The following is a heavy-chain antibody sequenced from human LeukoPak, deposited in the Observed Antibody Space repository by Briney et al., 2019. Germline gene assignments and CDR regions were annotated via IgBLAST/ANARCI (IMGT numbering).Heavy chain of an antibody. CDR2: INTDGTVT. CDR1: GFTFSKYW. V-gene: IGHV3-74*01. Sequence: GGSLRLSCAASGFTFSKYWVLWVRQAPGKGLESGSRINTDGTVTTYADSVKGRFTVSRDNADNTMFLQMNSVRDEDTAVYYCATKQWLAPPPDSWGQGTPVTVSS. J-gene: IGHJ4*02. D-gene: IGHD6-19*01. CDR3: ATKQWLAPPPDS.